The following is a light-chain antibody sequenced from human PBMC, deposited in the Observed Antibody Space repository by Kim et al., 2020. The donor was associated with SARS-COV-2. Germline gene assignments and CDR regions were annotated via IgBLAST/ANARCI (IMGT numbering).Light chain of an antibody. J-gene: IGKJ2*01. CDR1: QSVTSS. CDR2: DAS. Sequence: LSLSLGERATLSGMSSQSVTSSLAWHQQKPGQAPRLLIYDASNSATGIPARFSGSGSWTDFTLTISSLEPEDFAVYYCQQRSDGNTFGQGTKLEI. V-gene: IGKV3-11*01. CDR3: QQRSDGNT.